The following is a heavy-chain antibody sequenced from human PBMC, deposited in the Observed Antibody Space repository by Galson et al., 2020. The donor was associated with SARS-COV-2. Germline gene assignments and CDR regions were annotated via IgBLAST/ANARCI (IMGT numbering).Heavy chain of an antibody. V-gene: IGHV4-34*01. D-gene: IGHD2-2*01. J-gene: IGHJ5*02. CDR2: INHSGST. CDR3: ASIPPHGSTSCSPRCANWFDP. Sequence: SETLSLTCAVYGGSFSGYYWSWIRQPPGKGLEWIGEINHSGSTNYNPSLKSRVTISVDTSKNQFSLKLSSVTAADTAVYYCASIPPHGSTSCSPRCANWFDPWGQGTLVTVSS. CDR1: GGSFSGYY.